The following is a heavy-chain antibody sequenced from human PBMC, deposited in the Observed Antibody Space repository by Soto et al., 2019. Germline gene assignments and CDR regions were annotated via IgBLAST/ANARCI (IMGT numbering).Heavy chain of an antibody. D-gene: IGHD5-12*01. J-gene: IGHJ6*02. CDR2: ISSSSSYI. Sequence: GGSLRLSCAASGFTFSSYSMNWVRQAPGKGLEWVSSISSSSSYIYYADSVKGRFTISRDNAKNSLYLQMNSLRAEDTAVHYCARDDPLGVATTPFYYYYGMDVWGQGTTVTVS. V-gene: IGHV3-21*01. CDR1: GFTFSSYS. CDR3: ARDDPLGVATTPFYYYYGMDV.